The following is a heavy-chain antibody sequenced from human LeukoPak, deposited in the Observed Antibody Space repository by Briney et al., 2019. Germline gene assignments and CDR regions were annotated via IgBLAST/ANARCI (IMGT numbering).Heavy chain of an antibody. CDR1: GFTVSSNY. CDR3: ASRPGDTSYVFDY. V-gene: IGHV3-53*01. J-gene: IGHJ4*02. Sequence: GGSLRLSCAASGFTVSSNYMSWVRQAPGKGLEWGSVIYSGGSTYYADSVKGRFTISRDNSKNTLYLQMNRLRAEDTAVYYCASRPGDTSYVFDYSGQGTLVTVSS. D-gene: IGHD5-18*01. CDR2: IYSGGST.